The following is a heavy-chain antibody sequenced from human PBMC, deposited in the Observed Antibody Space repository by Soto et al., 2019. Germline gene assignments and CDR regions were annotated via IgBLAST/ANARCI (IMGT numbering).Heavy chain of an antibody. D-gene: IGHD2-15*01. Sequence: GGSLRLSCAASGFTFSSYDMHWVRQATGKGLEWVSAIGTAGDTYYPGSVKGRFTISRENAKNSLYLQMNSLRAGDTAVYYCARANLGYCSGGSCYYYYYMDVWGKGTTVAVSS. J-gene: IGHJ6*03. CDR1: GFTFSSYD. CDR3: ARANLGYCSGGSCYYYYYMDV. CDR2: IGTAGDT. V-gene: IGHV3-13*01.